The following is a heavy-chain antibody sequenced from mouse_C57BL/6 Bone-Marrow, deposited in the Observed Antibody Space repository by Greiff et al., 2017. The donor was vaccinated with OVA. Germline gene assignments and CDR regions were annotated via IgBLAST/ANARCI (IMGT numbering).Heavy chain of an antibody. CDR2: IYIGNGYT. CDR3: ASPKYYDYAYWFAY. Sequence: LVRPGSSVKMSCKTSGYTFTSYGINWVKQRPGQGLEWLGYIYIGNGYTEYNEKFKGKATLTSDTSSSTASKQSSSLTSEDSAIYFWASPKYYDYAYWFAYWGQGTLVTVSA. J-gene: IGHJ3*01. CDR1: GYTFTSYG. V-gene: IGHV1-58*01. D-gene: IGHD2-4*01.